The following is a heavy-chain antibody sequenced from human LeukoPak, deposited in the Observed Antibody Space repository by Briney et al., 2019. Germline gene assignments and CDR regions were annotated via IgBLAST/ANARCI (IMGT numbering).Heavy chain of an antibody. D-gene: IGHD3-9*01. CDR1: GGSFSGYY. CDR3: ARTKISGYYDILTGYYPNAWGFDY. V-gene: IGHV4-34*01. J-gene: IGHJ4*02. Sequence: PSETLSLTCAVYGGSFSGYYWSWIRQPPGKGLEWIGEINHSGSTNYNPSLKSRVTISVDTSKNQFSLKLGSVTAADTAVYYCARTKISGYYDILTGYYPNAWGFDYWGQGTLVTVSS. CDR2: INHSGST.